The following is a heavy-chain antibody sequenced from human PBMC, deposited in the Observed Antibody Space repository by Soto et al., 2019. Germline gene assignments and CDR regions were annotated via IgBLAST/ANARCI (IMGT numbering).Heavy chain of an antibody. D-gene: IGHD3-9*01. Sequence: QVQLQESGPGLVKPSETLSLTCTVSGGPVMTYYWNWIRQAPGKGLEWIGYIHDRGSTNYNPSLKSRVTISADPAKNQVSLKLTSVTAADTAVYYCARRQPRFCDSYGLDLWGQGTTVTISS. V-gene: IGHV4-59*08. J-gene: IGHJ6*02. CDR2: IHDRGST. CDR3: ARRQPRFCDSYGLDL. CDR1: GGPVMTYY.